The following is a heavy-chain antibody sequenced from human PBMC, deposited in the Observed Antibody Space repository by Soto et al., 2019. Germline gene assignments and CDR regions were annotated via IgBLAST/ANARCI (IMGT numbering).Heavy chain of an antibody. CDR2: ISYDGSNK. D-gene: IGHD3-3*01. J-gene: IGHJ6*02. V-gene: IGHV3-30*18. Sequence: QVQLVESGGGVVQPGRPLRLSCAASGFTFSSYGMHWVRQAPGKGLEWVAVISYDGSNKYYADSVKGRFTISRDNSKNTLYLQMNSLRAEDTAVYYCAKDIGYDFWSGYFPTTHYGMDVWGQGTTVTVSS. CDR3: AKDIGYDFWSGYFPTTHYGMDV. CDR1: GFTFSSYG.